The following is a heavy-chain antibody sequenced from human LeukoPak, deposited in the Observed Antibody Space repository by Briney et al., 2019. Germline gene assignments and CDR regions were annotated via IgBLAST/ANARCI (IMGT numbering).Heavy chain of an antibody. D-gene: IGHD2-15*01. Sequence: SETLSLTCTVSGGSISSSSYYWGWIRQPPGKGLEWIGSIYYSGSTYYNPSLKSRVTISVDTSKNQFSLKLSSVTAADTAVYYCARTRIFLGLGYYYGMDVWGQGTTVTVSS. V-gene: IGHV4-39*07. J-gene: IGHJ6*02. CDR1: GGSISSSSYY. CDR2: IYYSGST. CDR3: ARTRIFLGLGYYYGMDV.